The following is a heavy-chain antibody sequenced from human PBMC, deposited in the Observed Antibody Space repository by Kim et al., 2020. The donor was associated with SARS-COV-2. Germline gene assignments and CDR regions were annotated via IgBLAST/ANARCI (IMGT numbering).Heavy chain of an antibody. D-gene: IGHD3-9*01. CDR1: GFTFSSYG. CDR3: AKDGYDILTGYSTGYFD. CDR2: ISYDGSNK. V-gene: IGHV3-30*18. J-gene: IGHJ4*03. Sequence: GGSLRLSCAASGFTFSSYGMHWVRQAPGKGLEWVAVISYDGSNKYYADSVKGRFTISRDNSKNTLYLQMNSLRAEDTAVYYCAKDGYDILTGYSTGYFD.